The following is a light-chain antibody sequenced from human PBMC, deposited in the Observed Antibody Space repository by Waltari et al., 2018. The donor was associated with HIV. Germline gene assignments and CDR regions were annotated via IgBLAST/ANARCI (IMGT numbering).Light chain of an antibody. CDR1: RANNGSNS. Sequence: QSVLPQPRSASGTPGQGVTISCSGSRANNGSNSVNWYQQFPGKAPKLLIYYNEQRPSGVPDRFSGSKSGTSASLAFSGLQSEDEADYYCETWDSSLNAVVFGGGTKLTVL. V-gene: IGLV1-44*01. CDR3: ETWDSSLNAVV. CDR2: YNE. J-gene: IGLJ2*01.